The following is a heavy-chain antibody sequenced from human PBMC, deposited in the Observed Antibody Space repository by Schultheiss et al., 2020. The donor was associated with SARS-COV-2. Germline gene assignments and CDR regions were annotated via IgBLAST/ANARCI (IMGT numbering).Heavy chain of an antibody. CDR3: TTYILCDATRCLPTPFDY. CDR1: GVTFSDSD. V-gene: IGHV3-15*01. J-gene: IGHJ4*02. D-gene: IGHD2-2*01. Sequence: GGSLRLSCVVSGVTFSDSDVHWVRQASGKGPEWVGRIQSKTEGGTTDFAAPVRGRFTISRDDSKNTLYLQMSSLEIEDTAVYYCTTYILCDATRCLPTPFDYWGQGTLVTVSS. CDR2: IQSKTEGGTT.